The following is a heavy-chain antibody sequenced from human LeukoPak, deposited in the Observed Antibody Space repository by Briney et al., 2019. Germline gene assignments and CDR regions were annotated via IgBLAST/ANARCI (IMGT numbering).Heavy chain of an antibody. V-gene: IGHV3-74*01. CDR2: INSDGSWT. J-gene: IGHJ4*02. D-gene: IGHD6-19*01. Sequence: GGSLRLSCAASGNYWMHWVRQAPGKGLVWVSHINSDGSWTSYADSVKGRFTISRDNAKNSLYLQMNSLRAEDTAVYYCARDQRESSGWYYDYWGQGTLVTVSS. CDR3: ARDQRESSGWYYDY. CDR1: GNYW.